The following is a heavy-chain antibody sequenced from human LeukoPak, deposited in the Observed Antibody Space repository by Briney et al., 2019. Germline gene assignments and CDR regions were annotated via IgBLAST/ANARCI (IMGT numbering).Heavy chain of an antibody. D-gene: IGHD6-13*01. Sequence: PSETLSLTCTVSGGSISSYYWSWIRQPPGKGLEWIGYIYYSGSTNYNPSLKSRVTISVDTSKNQFSLKLSSVTAADTAVYYCARQISSWYRMNWFDPWGQGTLVTVSS. CDR3: ARQISSWYRMNWFDP. V-gene: IGHV4-59*08. J-gene: IGHJ5*02. CDR1: GGSISSYY. CDR2: IYYSGST.